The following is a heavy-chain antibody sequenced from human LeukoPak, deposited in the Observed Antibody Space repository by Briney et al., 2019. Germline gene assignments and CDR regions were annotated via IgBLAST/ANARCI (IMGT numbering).Heavy chain of an antibody. CDR2: ISGSGGST. D-gene: IGHD3-22*01. Sequence: GGSLRLSCAASGFTFSSYAMSWVRQAPGKGLEWVSAISGSGGSTYYADSVKGRFTISRDNSKNTLYLQMNSLRAEDTAVYYCAKDSHETYYDSSGSTDYWGQGTLVTVSS. V-gene: IGHV3-23*01. CDR1: GFTFSSYA. CDR3: AKDSHETYYDSSGSTDY. J-gene: IGHJ4*02.